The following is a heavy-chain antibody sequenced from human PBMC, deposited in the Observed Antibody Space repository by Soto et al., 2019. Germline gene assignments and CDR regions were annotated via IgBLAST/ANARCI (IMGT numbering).Heavy chain of an antibody. V-gene: IGHV3-23*01. J-gene: IGHJ4*02. Sequence: GGSLRLSCAASGFTFSSYAMGWVRQGPGKGLEWVAVVSIGGSTHYADSVRGRFTISRDNSKNTLSLQMNSLTAEDTAVYFCAKRRGAGGHFDYWGQGAMVTVYS. CDR3: AKRRGAGGHFDY. D-gene: IGHD2-15*01. CDR1: GFTFSSYA. CDR2: VSIGGST.